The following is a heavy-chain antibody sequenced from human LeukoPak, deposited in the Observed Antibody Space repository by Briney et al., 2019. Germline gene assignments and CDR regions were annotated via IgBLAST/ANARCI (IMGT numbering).Heavy chain of an antibody. CDR1: GGSISSSSYY. Sequence: SETLSLTCTVSGGSISSSSYYWGWIRQPPGKGLEWIGNIYYSGSTYYNPSLKSRVTISVDTSKNQFSLKLSSVTAADTAVYYCARRGPPRTMLRGVKSGWFDPWGQGTLVTVSS. D-gene: IGHD3-10*01. V-gene: IGHV4-39*01. CDR3: ARRGPPRTMLRGVKSGWFDP. J-gene: IGHJ5*02. CDR2: IYYSGST.